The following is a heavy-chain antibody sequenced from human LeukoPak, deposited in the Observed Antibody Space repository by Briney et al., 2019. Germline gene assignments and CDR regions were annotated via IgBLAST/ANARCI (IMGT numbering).Heavy chain of an antibody. D-gene: IGHD3-16*02. CDR2: INHVWLT. Sequence: PSETLSLTYAFYIDSYKNYYWTCIRQSPQKGLECGGEINHVWLTSYNPSLESRLTLLVDTSKNQFSLNLRSVTAEDTAVYFCARARAFVWGSYRYIPYYFDPWGQGPLVTVSS. CDR1: IDSYKNYY. J-gene: IGHJ5*02. CDR3: ARARAFVWGSYRYIPYYFDP. V-gene: IGHV4-34*01.